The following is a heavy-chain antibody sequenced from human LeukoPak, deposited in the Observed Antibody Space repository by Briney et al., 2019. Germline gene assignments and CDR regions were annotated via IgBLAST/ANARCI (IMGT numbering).Heavy chain of an antibody. CDR2: ISGSGGST. CDR1: GFTFSSYA. V-gene: IGHV3-23*01. J-gene: IGHJ4*02. D-gene: IGHD2-15*01. CDR3: AKMSCSGGSCRLFDY. Sequence: GGSLRLSCASSGFTFSSYAMSWVRQAPGKGLEWVSAISGSGGSTYYADSVKGRSTIPKDNSKNTHNLQMNSLRAEDTAVYYCAKMSCSGGSCRLFDYWGQGTLVTVSS.